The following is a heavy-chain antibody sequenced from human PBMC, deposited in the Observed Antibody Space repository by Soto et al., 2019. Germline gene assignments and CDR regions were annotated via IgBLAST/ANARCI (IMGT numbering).Heavy chain of an antibody. CDR2: IYYSGNI. J-gene: IGHJ4*02. V-gene: IGHV4-59*01. D-gene: IGHD6-13*01. CDR1: GGSISSYY. CDR3: ARYRREAVAGYTLDN. Sequence: PSETLSLTCTVSGGSISSYYWSWIRQPPGKGLEWIGYIYYSGNINYNPSLKSRVTISEDTSKSQFSLKVNSMTAADTAVYYCARYRREAVAGYTLDNWGQGSLVTVSS.